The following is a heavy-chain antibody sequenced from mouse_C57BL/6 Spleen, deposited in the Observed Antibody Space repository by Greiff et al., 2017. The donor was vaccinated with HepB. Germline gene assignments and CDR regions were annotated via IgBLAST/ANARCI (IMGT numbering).Heavy chain of an antibody. CDR3: TRESTLVATNAMDY. CDR2: ISYDGSN. D-gene: IGHD1-1*01. CDR1: GYSITSGYY. V-gene: IGHV3-6*01. J-gene: IGHJ4*01. Sequence: DVKLQESGPGLVKPSPSLSLTCSVTGYSITSGYYWNWIRQFPGNKLEWMGYISYDGSNNYNPSLKNRISITRDTSKNQFFLKLNSVTTEDTATYYCTRESTLVATNAMDYWGQGTSVTVAS.